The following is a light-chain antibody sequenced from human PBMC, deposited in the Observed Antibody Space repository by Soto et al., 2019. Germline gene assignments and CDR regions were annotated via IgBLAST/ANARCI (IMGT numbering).Light chain of an antibody. V-gene: IGLV2-23*02. CDR1: SSDLGSYDL. CDR3: SSYADSVSFYV. J-gene: IGLJ1*01. CDR2: EVT. Sequence: QSVLTQPVSVSGSPGQSITISCTGTSSDLGSYDLVSWYQQHPGKAPKLMVYEVTKRPSGVSNRFSGSKSGNTASLTISGLQAEDEADYSCSSYADSVSFYVFGSGTNVTVL.